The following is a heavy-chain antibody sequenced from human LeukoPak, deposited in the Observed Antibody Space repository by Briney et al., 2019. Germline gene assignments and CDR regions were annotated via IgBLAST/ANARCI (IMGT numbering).Heavy chain of an antibody. J-gene: IGHJ5*02. CDR2: IKSQNAGGST. CDR3: TTYCSGGSCYSSDWFGP. D-gene: IGHD2-15*01. Sequence: TSGGSLRLSCAASGFTFSNAWMSWVRQAPGKGLEWMGRIKSQNAGGSTDYAAPVKGRFTISRDDSKNTLYLQMNSLEIEDTAVYYCTTYCSGGSCYSSDWFGPWGQGTLVTVSS. CDR1: GFTFSNAW. V-gene: IGHV3-15*01.